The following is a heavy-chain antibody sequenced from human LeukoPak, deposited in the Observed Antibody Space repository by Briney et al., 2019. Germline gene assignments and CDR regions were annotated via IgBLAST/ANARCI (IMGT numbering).Heavy chain of an antibody. CDR3: ARGGAQLGITRGPLFAY. D-gene: IGHD7-27*01. CDR1: GYTFTSYA. CDR2: INAGNGNT. V-gene: IGHV1-3*01. Sequence: ASVKVSCKASGYTFTSYAMHWVRQAPGQRLEWMGWINAGNGNTKYSQKFQGRVTITRDTSASTVYMELSSLRSEDTAVYYCARGGAQLGITRGPLFAYWGQGTLVTVSS. J-gene: IGHJ4*02.